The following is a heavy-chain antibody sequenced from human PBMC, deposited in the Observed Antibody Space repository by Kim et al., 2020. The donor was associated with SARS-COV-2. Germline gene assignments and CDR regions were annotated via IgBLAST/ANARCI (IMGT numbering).Heavy chain of an antibody. Sequence: SETLSLTCTVSGGSISSGSYYWSWIRQPAGKGLEWIGRIYTSGSTNYNPSLKSRVTISVDTSKNQFSLKLSSVTAADTAVYYCAREGYYSSSSDAFDIWGQGTMVTVSS. CDR1: GGSISSGSYY. D-gene: IGHD6-6*01. CDR3: AREGYYSSSSDAFDI. J-gene: IGHJ3*02. V-gene: IGHV4-61*02. CDR2: IYTSGST.